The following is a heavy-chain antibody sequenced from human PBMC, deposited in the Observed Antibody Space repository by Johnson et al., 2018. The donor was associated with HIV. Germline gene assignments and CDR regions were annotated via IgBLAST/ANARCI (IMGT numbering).Heavy chain of an antibody. D-gene: IGHD1-26*01. V-gene: IGHV3-66*02. Sequence: VQLVESGGGLVKPGGSLRLSCAASGFTFSDYYMTWIRQAPGKGLEWVSVIYSGGSTYYADSAKGRFTISRDNSKNTLYLQMSSLRAEDTAVYYCARDQAVGATSDAFDIWGQGTMVTVSS. CDR1: GFTFSDYY. J-gene: IGHJ3*02. CDR3: ARDQAVGATSDAFDI. CDR2: IYSGGST.